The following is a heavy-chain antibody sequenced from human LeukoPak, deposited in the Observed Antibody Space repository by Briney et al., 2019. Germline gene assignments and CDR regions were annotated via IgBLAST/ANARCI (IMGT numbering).Heavy chain of an antibody. CDR1: GYTFTSYG. CDR2: ISAYNGNT. J-gene: IGHJ5*02. Sequence: GASVKVSCKASGYTFTSYGISWVRRAPGQGLEWMGWISAYNGNTNYAQKLQGRVTITKDTSTSTAYMELRSLRSDDTAVYYCARFDPPHSRGWHNWFDPWGQGTLVTVSS. D-gene: IGHD6-19*01. V-gene: IGHV1-18*01. CDR3: ARFDPPHSRGWHNWFDP.